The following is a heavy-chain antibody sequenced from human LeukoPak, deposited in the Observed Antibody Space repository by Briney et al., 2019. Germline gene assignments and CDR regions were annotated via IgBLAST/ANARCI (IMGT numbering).Heavy chain of an antibody. CDR3: ARDNIQFDP. D-gene: IGHD2/OR15-2a*01. V-gene: IGHV4-59*01. Sequence: SETLSLTCAVSDGSISTYYWSWIRQPPGKGLEWIGYIYYDGSANYNPSLKSRVAISEDTSKNQISLKLSSVTAADTAVYYCARDNIQFDPWGQGTLVTVSS. CDR2: IYYDGSA. J-gene: IGHJ5*02. CDR1: DGSISTYY.